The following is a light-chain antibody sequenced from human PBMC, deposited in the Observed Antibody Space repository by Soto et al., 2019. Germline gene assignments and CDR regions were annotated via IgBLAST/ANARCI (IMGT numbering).Light chain of an antibody. CDR1: SSDVGGYNY. J-gene: IGLJ1*01. Sequence: QSVLTQPPSASGSPGQSVTISCTGTSSDVGGYNYVSWYQQHPGKAPKLIIYEVSNRPSGVSNRFSVSKSGNTASLTISGLQAEDEADYYCSSYTSSSTLYVFGTGTKLTVL. V-gene: IGLV2-14*01. CDR2: EVS. CDR3: SSYTSSSTLYV.